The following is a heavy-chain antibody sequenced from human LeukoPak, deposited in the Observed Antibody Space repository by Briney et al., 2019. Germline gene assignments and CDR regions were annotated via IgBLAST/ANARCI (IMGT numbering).Heavy chain of an antibody. CDR1: GGSNSSSSYY. CDR3: ARSFSISGSYSDY. V-gene: IGHV4-39*07. CDR2: IYYSGST. D-gene: IGHD1-26*01. J-gene: IGHJ4*02. Sequence: SETLSLTCTVSGGSNSSSSYYWGWIRQPPGKGLEWIGSIYYSGSTYYNPSLKSRVTISVDTSKNQFSLKLSSVTAADTAVYYCARSFSISGSYSDYWGQGTLVTVSS.